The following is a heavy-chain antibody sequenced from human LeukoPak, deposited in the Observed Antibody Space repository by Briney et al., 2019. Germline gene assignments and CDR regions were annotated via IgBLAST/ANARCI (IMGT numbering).Heavy chain of an antibody. CDR3: ARDYDFWSGPSDP. D-gene: IGHD3-3*01. V-gene: IGHV1-69*06. CDR2: IIPIFGTA. J-gene: IGHJ5*02. Sequence: SVKVSCKASGGTFSSYAISWVRQAPGQGLEWMGRIIPIFGTANYAQKFQGRVTITADKSTSTAYMELSSLRSEDTAVYYCARDYDFWSGPSDPWGQGTLVTVSS. CDR1: GGTFSSYA.